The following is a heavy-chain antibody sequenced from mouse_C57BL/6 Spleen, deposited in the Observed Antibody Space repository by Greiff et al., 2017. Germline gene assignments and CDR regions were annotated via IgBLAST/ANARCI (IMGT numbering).Heavy chain of an antibody. V-gene: IGHV1-26*01. Sequence: VQLQQSGPELVKPGASVKISCKASGYTFTDYYMNWVKQSHGKSLEWIGDINPNNGGTSYNQKFKGKATLTVDKSSSTAYMELRSLTSEDSAVYYCARLLITTVVATGFDYWGQGTTLTVSS. CDR2: INPNNGGT. J-gene: IGHJ2*01. CDR3: ARLLITTVVATGFDY. CDR1: GYTFTDYY. D-gene: IGHD1-1*01.